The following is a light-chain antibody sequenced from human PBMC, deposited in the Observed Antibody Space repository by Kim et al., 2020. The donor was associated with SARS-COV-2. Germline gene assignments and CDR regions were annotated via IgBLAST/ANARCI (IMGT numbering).Light chain of an antibody. CDR2: GAS. V-gene: IGKV3-20*01. CDR1: QSISGTY. Sequence: GERAAPPCRASQSISGTYLAWYQQKYGQAPRLLIFGASSWATGVPDRFSGSGSGTDFTLTINELGREDFAVYYCQQYGTSPYTFGQGTKVEIK. J-gene: IGKJ2*01. CDR3: QQYGTSPYT.